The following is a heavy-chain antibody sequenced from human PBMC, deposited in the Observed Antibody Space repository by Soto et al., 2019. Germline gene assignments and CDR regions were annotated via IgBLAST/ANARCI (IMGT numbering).Heavy chain of an antibody. CDR3: ARTLYYYDSSGYYPRPRYFDY. J-gene: IGHJ4*02. Sequence: GSGPTLVNPTQTLTLTCTFSGFSLSTSGMCVSWIRQPPGKALEWLALIDWDDDKYYSTSLKTRLTISKDTSKNQVVLTMTNMDPVDTATYYCARTLYYYDSSGYYPRPRYFDYWGQGTLVTVSS. CDR1: GFSLSTSGMC. CDR2: IDWDDDK. D-gene: IGHD3-22*01. V-gene: IGHV2-70*01.